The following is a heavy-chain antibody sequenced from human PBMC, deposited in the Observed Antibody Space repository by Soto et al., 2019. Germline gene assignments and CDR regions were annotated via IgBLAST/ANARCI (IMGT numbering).Heavy chain of an antibody. V-gene: IGHV4-39*01. CDR3: ARLANSGYDKGVYFDY. CDR1: GGSISSSSYY. J-gene: IGHJ4*02. CDR2: IYYSGST. Sequence: PSETLSLTCTVSGGSISSSSYYWGWIRQPPGKGLEWIGSIYYSGSTYYNPSLKSRVTISVDTSKNQFSLKLSSVTAADTAVYYCARLANSGYDKGVYFDYWGQGTLVTVSS. D-gene: IGHD5-12*01.